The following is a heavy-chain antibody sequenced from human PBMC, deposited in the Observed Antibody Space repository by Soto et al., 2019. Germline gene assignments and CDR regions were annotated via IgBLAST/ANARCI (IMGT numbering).Heavy chain of an antibody. CDR2: MNPNSGNT. CDR1: GYTFTSYD. D-gene: IGHD2-15*01. V-gene: IGHV1-8*01. CDR3: ARGSRYCSGGSCYGHWFDP. J-gene: IGHJ5*02. Sequence: GASVKVSCKASGYTFTSYDINWVRQATGQGLEWIGWMNPNSGNTGYAHKFQGRVTMTRNTSISTAYMELSSLRSEDTAVYYCARGSRYCSGGSCYGHWFDPWGQGTLVTVSS.